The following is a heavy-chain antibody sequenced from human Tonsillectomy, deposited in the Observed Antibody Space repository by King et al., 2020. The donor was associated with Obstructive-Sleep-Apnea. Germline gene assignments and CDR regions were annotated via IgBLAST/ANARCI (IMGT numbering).Heavy chain of an antibody. CDR2: INHDGIT. V-gene: IGHV4-34*01. J-gene: IGHJ6*02. Sequence: VQLQQWGAGLLKPEETLSLTCAVYGGSFSFYYWSWIRQSPGKGLEWIGEINHDGITNYNPSLKSRATVSLDTSKSHLSLRLTSVTAADTAVYFCARIGMDVWGRGTTVTVSS. CDR3: ARIGMDV. CDR1: GGSFSFYY.